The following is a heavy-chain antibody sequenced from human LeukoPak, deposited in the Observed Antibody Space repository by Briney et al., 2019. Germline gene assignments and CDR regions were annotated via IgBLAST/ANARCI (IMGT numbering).Heavy chain of an antibody. J-gene: IGHJ4*02. Sequence: PGGSLRLSCAASGFTFSIYAMSWVRQAPGKGLEWGSAISGSGGSTYYADSLKGRFTISRDNSNNKLYLQINSVRAEDTAVYYCTTLSTPRSPAFDYWGQGTLVTV. V-gene: IGHV3-23*01. CDR1: GFTFSIYA. D-gene: IGHD2/OR15-2a*01. CDR2: ISGSGGST. CDR3: TTLSTPRSPAFDY.